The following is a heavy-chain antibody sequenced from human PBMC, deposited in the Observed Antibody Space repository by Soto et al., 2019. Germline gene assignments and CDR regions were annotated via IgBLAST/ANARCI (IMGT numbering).Heavy chain of an antibody. CDR1: GGSIIDYY. Sequence: SETLSLTCTVSGGSIIDYYRSWIRQPPGKGLEWIGYMSDSGSTNYTPSLRSRVTMSVDTSKNQFSLRLRYVTAADTAVYYCARHLVDEAFDIWGQGTLVTV. V-gene: IGHV4-59*08. CDR2: MSDSGST. J-gene: IGHJ3*02. CDR3: ARHLVDEAFDI.